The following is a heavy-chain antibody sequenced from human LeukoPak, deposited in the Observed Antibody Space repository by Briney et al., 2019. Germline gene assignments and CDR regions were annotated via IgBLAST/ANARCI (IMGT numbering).Heavy chain of an antibody. CDR2: INWNGGST. CDR3: ARATRRYFDHNDAFDI. CDR1: GFTFDDYG. J-gene: IGHJ3*02. Sequence: GGSLRLSCAASGFTFDDYGMSWVPHAPGKGLEWVSGINWNGGSTGYADSVKGRFTISRDNAKNSLYLQMNSLRAEDTALYYCARATRRYFDHNDAFDIWGQGTMVTVSS. V-gene: IGHV3-20*04. D-gene: IGHD3-9*01.